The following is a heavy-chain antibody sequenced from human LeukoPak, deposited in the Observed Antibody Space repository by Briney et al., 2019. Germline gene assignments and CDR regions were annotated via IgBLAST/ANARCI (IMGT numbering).Heavy chain of an antibody. CDR1: GGSISSYY. CDR3: ARGSSWYPYYMDV. J-gene: IGHJ6*03. D-gene: IGHD6-13*01. Sequence: PSATLSLTCTVSGGSISSYYWSWIRQPPGKGLEWIGYIYYSGSTNYNPSLKSRVTISVDTSKNQFSLKLSSVTAADTAVYYCARGSSWYPYYMDVWGKGTTVTVSS. CDR2: IYYSGST. V-gene: IGHV4-59*01.